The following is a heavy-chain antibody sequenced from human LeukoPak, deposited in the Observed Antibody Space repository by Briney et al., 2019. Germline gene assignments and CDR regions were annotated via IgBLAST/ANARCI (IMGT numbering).Heavy chain of an antibody. J-gene: IGHJ3*02. V-gene: IGHV4-59*10. D-gene: IGHD4-17*01. CDR3: ARAYYGDFRDAFDI. CDR2: IYTSGST. Sequence: SETLSLTCAVYGGSFSGYYWSWIRQPAGKGLEWIGRIYTSGSTNYNPSLKSRVTMSVDTSKNQFSLKLSSVTAADTAVYYCARAYYGDFRDAFDIWGQGTMVTVSS. CDR1: GGSFSGYY.